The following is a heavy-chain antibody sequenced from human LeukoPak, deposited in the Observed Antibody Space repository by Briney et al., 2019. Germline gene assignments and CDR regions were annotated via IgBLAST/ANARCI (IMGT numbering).Heavy chain of an antibody. CDR2: IYYSGST. Sequence: PSETLSLTCAVYGGSFSGYYWSWIRQPPGKGLEWIGYIYYSGSTNYNPSLKSRVTISVDTSKNQFSLKLSSVTAADTAVYYCARAPPDTALDYWGQGTLVTVSS. J-gene: IGHJ4*02. V-gene: IGHV4-59*01. CDR3: ARAPPDTALDY. CDR1: GGSFSGYY. D-gene: IGHD5-18*01.